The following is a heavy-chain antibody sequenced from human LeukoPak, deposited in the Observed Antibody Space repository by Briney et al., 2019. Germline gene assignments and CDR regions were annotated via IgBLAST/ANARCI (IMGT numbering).Heavy chain of an antibody. J-gene: IGHJ4*02. CDR3: ATDLDYGGYSHFDF. V-gene: IGHV3-74*01. CDR1: GFTFSSYW. Sequence: PGGSLRLSCAASGFTFSSYWMHWVRQAPGKGLVWVSRIKSDGSSTRYADSVKGRFTISRDNAKNTLWLQMNSLRAEDTAVCYCATDLDYGGYSHFDFWGQGTLVTVSS. CDR2: IKSDGSST. D-gene: IGHD4-23*01.